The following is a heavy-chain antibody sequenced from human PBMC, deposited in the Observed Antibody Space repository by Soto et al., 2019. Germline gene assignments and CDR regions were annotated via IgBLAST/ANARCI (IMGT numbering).Heavy chain of an antibody. V-gene: IGHV1-69*02. CDR2: IIPILGIL. CDR1: GDTFNSYS. J-gene: IGHJ4*02. Sequence: QVQLVQSGAEVKKPGSSVKVSCKTSGDTFNSYSITWVRQAPGRGLEWMGRIIPILGILNYAQKFQGRVTVTADKVTNTAYMEARRLTSDDTAVHYCARLATCSGGICYSRALEYWGQGTLVTVSS. D-gene: IGHD2-15*01. CDR3: ARLATCSGGICYSRALEY.